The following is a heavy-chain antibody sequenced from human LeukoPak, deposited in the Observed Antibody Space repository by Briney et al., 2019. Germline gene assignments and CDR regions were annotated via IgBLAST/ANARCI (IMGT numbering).Heavy chain of an antibody. CDR1: GFTFSYFG. CDR3: ARDIVVVTSPGDY. V-gene: IGHV3-33*01. J-gene: IGHJ4*02. D-gene: IGHD2-21*02. Sequence: PGRSLRLSCAASGFTFSYFGMHWVRQAPGEGLEWVAVIWNDGTNKYYADSVKGRFTISRDNSKNTLYLQMNSLRAEDTAVYYCARDIVVVTSPGDYWGQGTPVTVSS. CDR2: IWNDGTNK.